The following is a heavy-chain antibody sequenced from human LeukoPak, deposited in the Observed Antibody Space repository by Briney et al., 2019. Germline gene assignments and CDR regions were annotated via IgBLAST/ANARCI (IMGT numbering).Heavy chain of an antibody. CDR3: ASFEGYSSSWYYFDY. Sequence: GGSLRLSCAASGFTFSDYWMTWVRQAPGKGLEWVANIKPDGSEKYYVDSVKGRFTISRDNAKNSLYLQMNSLRAEDTAVYYCASFEGYSSSWYYFDYWGQGTLVTVSS. V-gene: IGHV3-7*01. J-gene: IGHJ4*02. CDR1: GFTFSDYW. CDR2: IKPDGSEK. D-gene: IGHD6-13*01.